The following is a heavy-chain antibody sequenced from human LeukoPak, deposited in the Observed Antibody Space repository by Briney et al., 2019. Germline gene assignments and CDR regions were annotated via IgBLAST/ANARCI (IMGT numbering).Heavy chain of an antibody. V-gene: IGHV4-30-4*01. CDR2: IYYSGST. D-gene: IGHD3-3*01. J-gene: IGHJ4*02. CDR1: GGSISSGDYY. CDR3: ARGTLYDFTPYYFDY. Sequence: SETLSLTCTVSGGSISSGDYYWSWIRQPPGKGLEWIGYIYYSGSTYYNPSLKSRVTISVDTSKNQFSLKLSSVTAADTAVYYCARGTLYDFTPYYFDYWGQGTLVTVSS.